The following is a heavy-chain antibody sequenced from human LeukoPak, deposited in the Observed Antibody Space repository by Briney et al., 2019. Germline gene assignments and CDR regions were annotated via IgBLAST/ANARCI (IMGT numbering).Heavy chain of an antibody. CDR2: INPNSGGT. D-gene: IGHD5-12*01. Sequence: GASVKVSCKASGYTFTGYYMHWVRQAPGQGPEWMGWINPNSGGTNYAQKFQGRVTMTRDTSISTAYMELSRLRSDDTAVYYCARSGSGYLRYYFDYWGQGTLVTVSS. J-gene: IGHJ4*02. CDR3: ARSGSGYLRYYFDY. CDR1: GYTFTGYY. V-gene: IGHV1-2*02.